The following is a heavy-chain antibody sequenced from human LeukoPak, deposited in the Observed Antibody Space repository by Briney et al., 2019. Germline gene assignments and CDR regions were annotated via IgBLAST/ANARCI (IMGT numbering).Heavy chain of an antibody. CDR3: ARGPRDYDYVWGSYRCPRFDP. D-gene: IGHD3-16*02. Sequence: KTSETLSLTCTVSGGSISSGDYYWSWIRQPPGKGLEWIGYIYYSGSTHYNPSLKSRVTISVDTSKNQFSLKLSSVTAADTAVYYCARGPRDYDYVWGSYRCPRFDPWGQGTLVTVSS. CDR1: GGSISSGDYY. J-gene: IGHJ5*02. V-gene: IGHV4-30-4*01. CDR2: IYYSGST.